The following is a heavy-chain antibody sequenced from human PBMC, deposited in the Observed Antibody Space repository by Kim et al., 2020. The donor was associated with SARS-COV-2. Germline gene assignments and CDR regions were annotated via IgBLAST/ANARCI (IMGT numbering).Heavy chain of an antibody. CDR1: GYSFTSYW. D-gene: IGHD3-10*01. J-gene: IGHJ6*02. Sequence: GESLKISCKGSGYSFTSYWISWVRQMPGKGLEWMGRIDPSDSYTNYSPSFQGHVTISADKSISTAYLQWSSLKASDTAMYYCARLLDGSGSYLSARIYYYYGMDVWCQGTTVTVSS. CDR2: IDPSDSYT. CDR3: ARLLDGSGSYLSARIYYYYGMDV. V-gene: IGHV5-10-1*01.